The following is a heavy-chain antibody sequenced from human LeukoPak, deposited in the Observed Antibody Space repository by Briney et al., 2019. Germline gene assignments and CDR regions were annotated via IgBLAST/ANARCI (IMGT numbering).Heavy chain of an antibody. J-gene: IGHJ4*01. Sequence: GTLRLSCAASGVTSRSSDWSWVRQPSGKGLEWVSTIGNTGSSTYYAESGTGRFTISRDNTKNTLDLQMNSLRAEDTAAYYCAKHLFGGSGSGLDYWGQGILVTDST. CDR1: GVTSRSSD. V-gene: IGHV3-23*01. D-gene: IGHD3-10*01. CDR3: AKHLFGGSGSGLDY. CDR2: IGNTGSST.